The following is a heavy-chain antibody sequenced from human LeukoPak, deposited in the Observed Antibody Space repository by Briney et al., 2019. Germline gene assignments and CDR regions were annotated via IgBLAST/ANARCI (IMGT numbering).Heavy chain of an antibody. V-gene: IGHV4-39*07. CDR2: IYYSGST. CDR3: ARFHHYDYVWGSYRYGFDY. Sequence: SETLSLTCTVSGGSISSSSYYWGWLRQPPGKGLEWIGSIYYSGSTYYNPSLKSRVTISVDTSKNQFSLKLSSVTAADTAVYYCARFHHYDYVWGSYRYGFDYWGQGTLVTVSS. D-gene: IGHD3-16*02. CDR1: GGSISSSSYY. J-gene: IGHJ4*02.